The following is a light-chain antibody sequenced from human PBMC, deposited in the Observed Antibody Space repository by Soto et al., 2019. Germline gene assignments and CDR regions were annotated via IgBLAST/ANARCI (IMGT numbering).Light chain of an antibody. CDR3: QQYGRAPWT. J-gene: IGKJ1*01. V-gene: IGKV3-20*01. CDR1: QSVNNNY. CDR2: AAS. Sequence: EIVLTQSPGTLSLSPGERATLSCRASQSVNNNYLAWYPHTPGQSPRLLIHAASNRARGNPDRFGGRGSGTGDTLTVSREGAEDCAVEYCQQYGRAPWTCGQGTKVQI.